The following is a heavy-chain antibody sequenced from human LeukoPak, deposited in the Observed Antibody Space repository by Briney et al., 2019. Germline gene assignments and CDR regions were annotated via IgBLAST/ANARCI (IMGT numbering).Heavy chain of an antibody. J-gene: IGHJ4*02. CDR1: GFTFSSYW. Sequence: GGSLRLSCAASGFTFSSYWMSWVRQAPGKGLEWVANIKQDGSEKYYVDSVKGRFTISRDNAKNSLYLQMNSLRAEDTAVYYCARVAAGWELLRKKDHLDYWGQGTLVTVSS. V-gene: IGHV3-7*01. D-gene: IGHD1-26*01. CDR2: IKQDGSEK. CDR3: ARVAAGWELLRKKDHLDY.